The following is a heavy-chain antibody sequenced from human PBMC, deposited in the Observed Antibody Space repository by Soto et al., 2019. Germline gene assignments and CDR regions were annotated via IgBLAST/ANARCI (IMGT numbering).Heavy chain of an antibody. CDR1: GGSISSSSYY. V-gene: IGHV4-39*07. CDR3: ARFMYFPPQNFDY. Sequence: PSETLSLTCTVSGGSISSSSYYWGWIRQPPGKGLEWIGSIYYSGSTYYNPSLKSRVTISVDTSKNQFSLKLSSVTAADTAVYYCARFMYFPPQNFDYWGQGTLVTVSS. J-gene: IGHJ4*02. CDR2: IYYSGST. D-gene: IGHD3-9*01.